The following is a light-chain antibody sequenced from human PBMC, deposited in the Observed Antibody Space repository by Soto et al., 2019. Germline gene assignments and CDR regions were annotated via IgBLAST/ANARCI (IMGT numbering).Light chain of an antibody. CDR3: QQYYSILWT. CDR1: QSDLYSSNNKNY. CDR2: WAS. V-gene: IGKV4-1*01. Sequence: DIVMTQSPDSLAVSLGERATINCKSSQSDLYSSNNKNYLAWYQQKPGQPPRLLIYWASTRESGVPDRFSGSGSGTDFTLTISSLQAEDVAVYYCQQYYSILWTFGQGTTVEIK. J-gene: IGKJ1*01.